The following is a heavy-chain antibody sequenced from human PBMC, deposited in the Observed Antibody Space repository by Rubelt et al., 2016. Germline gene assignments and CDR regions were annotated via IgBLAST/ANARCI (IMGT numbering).Heavy chain of an antibody. CDR1: GYTFTSYY. Sequence: QVQLVQSGAEVKKPGASVKVSCKASGYTFTSYYMHWVRQAPGQGLEWMGILNPSGGDTSYAQKFQGRVTMTRDTSTSTVYMGLSSLRSEDTAVYYCARNHYSSSWYLNPWGQGTLVTVSS. J-gene: IGHJ5*02. D-gene: IGHD6-13*01. V-gene: IGHV1-46*01. CDR2: LNPSGGDT. CDR3: ARNHYSSSWYLNP.